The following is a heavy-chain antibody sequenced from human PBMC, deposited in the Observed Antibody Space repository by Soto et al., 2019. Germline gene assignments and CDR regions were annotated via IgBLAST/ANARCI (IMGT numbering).Heavy chain of an antibody. V-gene: IGHV4-34*01. Sequence: SETLSLTCAVYGGSFSGYYLSWIRQHPGKGLEWIGEINHSGSTNYNPSLKSRVTISVDTSKNQFSLKLSSVTAADTAVYYCAGDKQQLEPYYYYYMDVWGKGTTVTVSS. CDR3: AGDKQQLEPYYYYYMDV. CDR1: GGSFSGYY. D-gene: IGHD6-13*01. J-gene: IGHJ6*03. CDR2: INHSGST.